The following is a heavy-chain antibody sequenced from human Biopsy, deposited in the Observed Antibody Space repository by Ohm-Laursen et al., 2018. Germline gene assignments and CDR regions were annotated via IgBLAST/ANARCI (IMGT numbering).Heavy chain of an antibody. CDR1: GFTFDDYA. CDR2: ISWNSGNI. J-gene: IGHJ2*01. V-gene: IGHV3-9*01. Sequence: SLRLSCAASGFTFDDYALHWVRQAPGKGLEWVSGISWNSGNIGYADSVKGRFTISRDNAKNSVYLQMNSLRAEDTAFYYCAKDLASGSGYYWYFDFWGRGTLV. D-gene: IGHD3-22*01. CDR3: AKDLASGSGYYWYFDF.